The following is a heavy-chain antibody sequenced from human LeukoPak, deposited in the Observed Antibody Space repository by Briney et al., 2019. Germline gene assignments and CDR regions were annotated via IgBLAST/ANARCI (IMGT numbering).Heavy chain of an antibody. Sequence: PGGSLRLSCAASGFTVSSSYMSWGRQAPGKGLEWVSLIYSGGITYYADSVKGRFTISRDDSKNTLYLQMNSPRAEDTAVYYCARRDGYHSFDYWGQGTLVTVSS. J-gene: IGHJ4*02. CDR1: GFTVSSSY. CDR2: IYSGGIT. D-gene: IGHD5-24*01. CDR3: ARRDGYHSFDY. V-gene: IGHV3-66*04.